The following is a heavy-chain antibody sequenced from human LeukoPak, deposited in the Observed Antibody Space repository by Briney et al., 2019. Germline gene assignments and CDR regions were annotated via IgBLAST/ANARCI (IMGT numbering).Heavy chain of an antibody. J-gene: IGHJ4*02. CDR3: AGSTSWHYFDY. Sequence: GGSLRLSCAASGFSFSSYGMSWVRQAPGKGLEWVANIKEDGSGKYFVDSVKGRFTVSRDNAKNSLYLQMNSLRAEDTAVYYCAGSTSWHYFDYWGQGTLVTVSS. CDR1: GFSFSSYG. D-gene: IGHD2-2*01. CDR2: IKEDGSGK. V-gene: IGHV3-7*03.